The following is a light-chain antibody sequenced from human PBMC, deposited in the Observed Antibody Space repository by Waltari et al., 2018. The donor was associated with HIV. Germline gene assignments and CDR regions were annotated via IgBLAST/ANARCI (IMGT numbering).Light chain of an antibody. Sequence: VSGSPGQSITISCTGSSSDIGAYNSVSWYQQHPGKAPKLIIYDVSNRPSGVSGRFSGSKSGNTASLTISGLQAEDEADYFCKSKTSSSTPCVFGTGTKVAVL. CDR1: SSDIGAYNS. J-gene: IGLJ1*01. CDR3: KSKTSSSTPCV. CDR2: DVS. V-gene: IGLV2-14*03.